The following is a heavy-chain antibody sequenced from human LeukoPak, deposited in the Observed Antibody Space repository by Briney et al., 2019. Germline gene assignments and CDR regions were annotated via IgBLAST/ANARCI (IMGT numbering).Heavy chain of an antibody. V-gene: IGHV3-21*01. D-gene: IGHD3/OR15-3a*01. Sequence: PGRSLRPSWVAAGFTFGSYGMNSVRQPAGKGRGWGSFISSGRSYIYYADPVKGRFTISRDNAKNSLYLQMNSLRAEDTAVYYCARDRDWSVLYDASDIWGQGTMVTVSP. J-gene: IGHJ3*02. CDR2: ISSGRSYI. CDR3: ARDRDWSVLYDASDI. CDR1: GFTFGSYG.